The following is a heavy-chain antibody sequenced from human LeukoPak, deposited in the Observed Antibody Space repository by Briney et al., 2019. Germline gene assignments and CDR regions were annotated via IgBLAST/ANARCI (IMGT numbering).Heavy chain of an antibody. D-gene: IGHD3/OR15-3a*01. Sequence: SGTLSLTCTVSGGSISSSSYYWGWIRQPPGKGLEWIGSIYYSGSTYYNPSLKSRVTISVDTSKNQFSLKLSSVTAADTAVYYCARLPGLAGYYYYGMDVWGQGTTVTVSS. J-gene: IGHJ6*02. V-gene: IGHV4-39*01. CDR2: IYYSGST. CDR1: GGSISSSSYY. CDR3: ARLPGLAGYYYYGMDV.